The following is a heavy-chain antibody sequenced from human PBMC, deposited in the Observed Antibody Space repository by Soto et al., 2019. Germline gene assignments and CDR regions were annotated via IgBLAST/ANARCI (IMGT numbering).Heavy chain of an antibody. CDR1: GGSFSGYY. CDR3: ARGCSGSYLDAFDI. V-gene: IGHV4-34*01. J-gene: IGHJ3*02. D-gene: IGHD1-26*01. Sequence: SETLSLTCAVYGGSFSGYYWSWIRQPPGKGLEWIGEINHSGSTNYNPPLKSRVTISVDTSKNQFSLKLSSVTAADTAVYYCARGCSGSYLDAFDIWGQGTMVTVSS. CDR2: INHSGST.